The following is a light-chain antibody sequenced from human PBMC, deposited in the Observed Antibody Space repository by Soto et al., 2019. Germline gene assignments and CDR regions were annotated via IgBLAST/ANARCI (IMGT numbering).Light chain of an antibody. J-gene: IGLJ2*01. CDR3: GTWDSSLSGGV. CDR2: ENN. V-gene: IGLV1-51*02. CDR1: SSNIGNKY. Sequence: QSVLTQPPSVSAALGQKVTISCSGSSSNIGNKYVSWYQQLPGTAPKLLIYENNKRPSGIPDRFSGSKSGTSATLDITGLQTGDEADYYCGTWDSSLSGGVFGGRTQLTVL.